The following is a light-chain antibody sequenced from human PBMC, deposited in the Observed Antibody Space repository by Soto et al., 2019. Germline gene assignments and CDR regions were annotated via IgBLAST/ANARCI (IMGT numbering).Light chain of an antibody. J-gene: IGKJ1*01. Sequence: DIQMTQSPSTLSASVGDRVTISCRASQTISSWLAWYQQKPGKAPELLIYAASSLQSGVPSRFSGSGSGTDFSLTISSLRPEDFATYYCQQSYSTPKTFGQGTKVDIK. CDR3: QQSYSTPKT. CDR2: AAS. V-gene: IGKV1-39*01. CDR1: QTISSW.